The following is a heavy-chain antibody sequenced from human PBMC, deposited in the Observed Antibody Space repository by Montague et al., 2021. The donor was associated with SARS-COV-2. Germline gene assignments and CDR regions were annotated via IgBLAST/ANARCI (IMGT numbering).Heavy chain of an antibody. CDR2: IGSGGGT. Sequence: SLRLSCAASGFSVSSNYLNWVRQAPGKGLEWVSFIGSGGGTYYADSVTGHFTISGDTSRNTLYLQMNSLRAEDTAVYYCAKGGAQGSRSFDYWGQGTLVTVSS. CDR3: AKGGAQGSRSFDY. J-gene: IGHJ4*02. CDR1: GFSVSSNY. V-gene: IGHV3-53*01. D-gene: IGHD1-26*01.